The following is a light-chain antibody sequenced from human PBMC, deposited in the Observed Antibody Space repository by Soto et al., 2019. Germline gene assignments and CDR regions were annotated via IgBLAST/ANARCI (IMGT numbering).Light chain of an antibody. J-gene: IGKJ1*01. CDR3: QQYGSSQS. V-gene: IGKV3-20*01. Sequence: IVLTQSPGTLSLSPGERATLSCRASPSVSSSYLAGYQQKPGQAPRLLIYGASSRATGIPDRFSGSGSGTDFTPSIIRLEPEDFEVYYCQQYGSSQSCGQRSKVEIK. CDR2: GAS. CDR1: PSVSSSY.